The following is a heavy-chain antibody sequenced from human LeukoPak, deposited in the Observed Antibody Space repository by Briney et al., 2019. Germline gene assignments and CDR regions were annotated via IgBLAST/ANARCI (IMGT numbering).Heavy chain of an antibody. Sequence: ASVNVSCKASGYTFTSYGISWVRQAPGQGLEWMGWISAYNGNTNYAQKLQGRVTMTTDTSTSTAYMELRSLRSDDTAVYYCARDLGVVTPRYFQHWGQGTLVTVSS. V-gene: IGHV1-18*01. CDR1: GYTFTSYG. D-gene: IGHD4-23*01. CDR2: ISAYNGNT. J-gene: IGHJ1*01. CDR3: ARDLGVVTPRYFQH.